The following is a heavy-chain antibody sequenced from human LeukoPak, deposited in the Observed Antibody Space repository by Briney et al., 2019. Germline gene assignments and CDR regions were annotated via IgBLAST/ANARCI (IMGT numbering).Heavy chain of an antibody. CDR2: ISGSGGNT. CDR3: AKEGESGEFFLYNFDF. CDR1: GFTFTTYA. V-gene: IGHV3-23*01. J-gene: IGHJ4*02. D-gene: IGHD7-27*01. Sequence: PGGSLRLSCAASGFTFTTYAMSWVRQAPGKGLEWVSSISGSGGNTFYADSMKGRFTVSRDNSKNTLYLQMNSLRAEDTAVYYCAKEGESGEFFLYNFDFWGQGTLVTVSS.